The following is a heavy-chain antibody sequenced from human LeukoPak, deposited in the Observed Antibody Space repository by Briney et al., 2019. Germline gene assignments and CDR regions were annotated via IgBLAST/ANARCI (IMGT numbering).Heavy chain of an antibody. CDR3: AREYAGTTTNWLDP. J-gene: IGHJ5*02. D-gene: IGHD1-26*01. Sequence: ASVKVSCKASGYTFTGYYIHWVRQAPGHGLEWMGWINPNSGDTNYAQKFQSRVTMTRDTSISIAYMDLKRLTSDDTAVYYCAREYAGTTTNWLDPWGQGTLVTLSS. CDR2: INPNSGDT. CDR1: GYTFTGYY. V-gene: IGHV1-2*02.